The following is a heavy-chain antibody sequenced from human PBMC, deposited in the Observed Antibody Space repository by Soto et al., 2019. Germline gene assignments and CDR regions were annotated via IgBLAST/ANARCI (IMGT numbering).Heavy chain of an antibody. CDR3: AKGDRGYTLGVLGC. CDR1: GFSFGGYA. CDR2: ISGSGGTT. D-gene: IGHD3-16*01. V-gene: IGHV3-23*01. J-gene: IGHJ4*02. Sequence: EVQLLESGGGLVQPGGSLRLSCAASGFSFGGYAMSWVRQAPGKGLEWVSGISGSGGTTYYADSVKGRFTISRDTSKNTLYLQMNSLRDEDTAVYFCAKGDRGYTLGVLGCWGQGTLVTVSS.